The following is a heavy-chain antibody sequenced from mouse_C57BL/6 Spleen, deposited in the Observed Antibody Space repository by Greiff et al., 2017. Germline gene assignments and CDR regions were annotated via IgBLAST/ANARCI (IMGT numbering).Heavy chain of an antibody. V-gene: IGHV1-69*01. CDR2: IDPSDSYT. Sequence: VQLQQPGAELVMPGASVKLSCKASGYTFTSYWMTWVKQRPGQGLEWIGEIDPSDSYTNYNQKFKGKSTLTVDKSSSTAYMQLSNLTSEDSAVYYCASHYSSYFDYWGQGTTLTVSS. CDR1: GYTFTSYW. D-gene: IGHD2-5*01. J-gene: IGHJ2*01. CDR3: ASHYSSYFDY.